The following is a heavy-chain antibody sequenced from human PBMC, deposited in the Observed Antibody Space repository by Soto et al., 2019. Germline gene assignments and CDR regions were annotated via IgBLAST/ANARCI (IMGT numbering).Heavy chain of an antibody. V-gene: IGHV3-23*01. CDR1: GVTFTSYA. J-gene: IGHJ4*02. Sequence: GGSLRLSCAASGVTFTSYAMTWVRQVPGEGLQWVSSINKSGDSTYYADSVKGRFTTSRDNSKNTLYLQMNSLRAEDTAIYYCAKGSFGFDYWGQGTLVTSPQ. CDR3: AKGSFGFDY. D-gene: IGHD3-10*01. CDR2: INKSGDST.